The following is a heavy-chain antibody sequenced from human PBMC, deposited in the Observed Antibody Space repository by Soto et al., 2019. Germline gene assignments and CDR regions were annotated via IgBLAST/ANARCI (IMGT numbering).Heavy chain of an antibody. CDR3: ARDILTRTYYFYGMDV. Sequence: GASVKVSCKASGGTFSSYAISWVRQAPGQGLEWMGWIKTDNGNTNYAQKLQGRVTMTTDTSTSTAYMELRSLRSDDTAVYYCARDILTRTYYFYGMDVWGQGTTVTVSS. CDR2: IKTDNGNT. D-gene: IGHD3-9*01. V-gene: IGHV1-18*01. CDR1: GGTFSSYA. J-gene: IGHJ6*02.